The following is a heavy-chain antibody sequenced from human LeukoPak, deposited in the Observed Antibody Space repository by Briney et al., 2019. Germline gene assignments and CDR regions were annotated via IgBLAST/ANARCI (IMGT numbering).Heavy chain of an antibody. CDR1: GFTFSTYP. CDR2: IRDSGTT. D-gene: IGHD2-21*02. Sequence: GGSLRLSCAASGFTFSTYPMNWVRQAPGKGLEWISHIRDSGTTDYADSVKGRFTISRDNAKNSLYLQLSSLRAEDTAVYYCARNHDFAFDNWGQGTLVTVSS. CDR3: ARNHDFAFDN. J-gene: IGHJ4*02. V-gene: IGHV3-48*01.